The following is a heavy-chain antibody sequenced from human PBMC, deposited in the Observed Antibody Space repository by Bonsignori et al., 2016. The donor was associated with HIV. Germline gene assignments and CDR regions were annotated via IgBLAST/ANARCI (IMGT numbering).Heavy chain of an antibody. J-gene: IGHJ6*03. D-gene: IGHD6-6*01. V-gene: IGHV1-69*01. CDR3: ARTSVGQLQYYYFMDV. Sequence: WVRQAPGQGLEWMGGIIPIFGTANYAQKFQGRVTITADESTSTAYMELSSLRSEDTAVYYCARTSVGQLQYYYFMDVWGKGTTVTVSS. CDR2: IIPIFGTA.